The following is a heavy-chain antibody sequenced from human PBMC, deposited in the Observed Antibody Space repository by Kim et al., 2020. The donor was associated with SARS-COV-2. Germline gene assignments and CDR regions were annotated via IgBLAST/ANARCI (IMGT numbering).Heavy chain of an antibody. CDR1: GFTFSSYW. Sequence: GGSLRLSCAASGFTFSSYWMSWVRQAPGKGLEWVANIKQDGSEKYYVDSVKGRFTISRDNAKNSLYLQMNSLRAEDTAVYYCARDLFLGDYDILTGFDAFDIWDQGTMVTVSS. J-gene: IGHJ3*02. V-gene: IGHV3-7*01. CDR3: ARDLFLGDYDILTGFDAFDI. D-gene: IGHD3-9*01. CDR2: IKQDGSEK.